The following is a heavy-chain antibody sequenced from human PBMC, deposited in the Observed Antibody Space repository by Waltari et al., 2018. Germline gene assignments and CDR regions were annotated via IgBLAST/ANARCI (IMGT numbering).Heavy chain of an antibody. Sequence: QVQLVQSGAEVKKPGASVKVSCKASGYTFTGYYMHWVRQAPGQGLEWMGGINPNSGGTNHAQKFQGRVTMTRDTSISTAYMELSRLRSDDTAVYYCARDRITGTTPLAYWGQGTLVTVSS. CDR3: ARDRITGTTPLAY. CDR2: INPNSGGT. V-gene: IGHV1-2*02. D-gene: IGHD1-7*01. J-gene: IGHJ4*02. CDR1: GYTFTGYY.